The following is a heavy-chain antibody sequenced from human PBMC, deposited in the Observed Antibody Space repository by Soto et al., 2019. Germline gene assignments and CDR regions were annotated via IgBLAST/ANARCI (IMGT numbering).Heavy chain of an antibody. D-gene: IGHD3-9*01. CDR3: ARDLPSLDILTGYYCDY. CDR1: GYTFTSYG. Sequence: ASVKVSCKASGYTFTSYGIGWVRQAPGQGLEWMGWISAYNGNTNYAQKLQGRVTMTTDTSTSTAYMELRSLRSDDTAVYYCARDLPSLDILTGYYCDYWGQGTLVTVSS. J-gene: IGHJ4*02. CDR2: ISAYNGNT. V-gene: IGHV1-18*01.